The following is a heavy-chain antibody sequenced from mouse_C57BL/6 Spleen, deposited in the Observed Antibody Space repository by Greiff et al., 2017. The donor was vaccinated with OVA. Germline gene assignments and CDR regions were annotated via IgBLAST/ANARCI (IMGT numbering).Heavy chain of an antibody. CDR3: ARDEGYDYDNGDYYAMDY. D-gene: IGHD2-4*01. J-gene: IGHJ4*01. Sequence: EVKVVESGGGLVKPGGSLKLSCAASGFTFSSYAMSWVRQTPEKRLEWVATISDGGSYTYYPDNVKGRFTISRDNAKNNLYLQMSHLKSEDTAMYYCARDEGYDYDNGDYYAMDYWGQGTSVTVSS. V-gene: IGHV5-4*01. CDR2: ISDGGSYT. CDR1: GFTFSSYA.